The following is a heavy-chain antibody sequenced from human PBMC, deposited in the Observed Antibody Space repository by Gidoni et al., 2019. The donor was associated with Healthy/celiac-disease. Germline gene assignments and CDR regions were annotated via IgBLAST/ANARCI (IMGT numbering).Heavy chain of an antibody. Sequence: QLQLPESGPGLVQPSETLSLPCTVSGGSISSRSYYWGWIRQPPGKGLEWIGSIYYSGSTYYNPSLKSRVTISVDTSKNQFSLKLSSVTAADTAVYYCARHYGSNSGGDAFDIWGQGTMVTVSS. CDR1: GGSISSRSYY. CDR2: IYYSGST. D-gene: IGHD4-4*01. CDR3: ARHYGSNSGGDAFDI. V-gene: IGHV4-39*01. J-gene: IGHJ3*02.